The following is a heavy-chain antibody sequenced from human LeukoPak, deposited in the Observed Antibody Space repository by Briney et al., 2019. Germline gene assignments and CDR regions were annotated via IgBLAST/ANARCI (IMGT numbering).Heavy chain of an antibody. CDR2: IIPSGHTT. J-gene: IGHJ1*01. D-gene: IGHD5-24*01. CDR1: GFTFSDYY. Sequence: GGSLRLSCAASGFTFSDYYVSWIRQAPGKGLEWVSGIIPSGHTTYYADSVRGRFTISRDNSRNTVYLQMNSLRAEDTAVYYCAKDDRWLQFCCWGQGTLVTVSA. CDR3: AKDDRWLQFCC. V-gene: IGHV3-23*01.